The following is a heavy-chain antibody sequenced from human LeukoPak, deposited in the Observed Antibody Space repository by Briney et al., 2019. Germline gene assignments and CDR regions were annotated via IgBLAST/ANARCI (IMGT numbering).Heavy chain of an antibody. J-gene: IGHJ3*02. CDR3: AKDHYVSGRYDAFDI. D-gene: IGHD3-10*01. V-gene: IGHV3-23*01. Sequence: PGGSLRLSCAASGFTFSSYAVSWVRQAPGGGLEWVSSITTSGGSTYYADSVKGRFTISRDNAKNTLYLQMNSLRAEDTAVYYCAKDHYVSGRYDAFDIWGQGTMVTVSS. CDR1: GFTFSSYA. CDR2: ITTSGGST.